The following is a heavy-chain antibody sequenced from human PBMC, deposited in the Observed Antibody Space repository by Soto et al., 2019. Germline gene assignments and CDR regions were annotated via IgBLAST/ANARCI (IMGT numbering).Heavy chain of an antibody. V-gene: IGHV3-15*01. CDR1: GFTFSNAW. CDR3: TTEDIVVVPAAPRPYYYYYLDV. J-gene: IGHJ6*03. CDR2: IKSKTDGGTT. D-gene: IGHD2-2*01. Sequence: EVQLVESGGGLVKPGGSLRLSCAASGFTFSNAWMSWVRQAPGKGLEWVGRIKSKTDGGTTDYAAPVKVRFTISRDDSKNTLYLQMNSLKTEDTAVYYCTTEDIVVVPAAPRPYYYYYLDVWGKGNTVNASS.